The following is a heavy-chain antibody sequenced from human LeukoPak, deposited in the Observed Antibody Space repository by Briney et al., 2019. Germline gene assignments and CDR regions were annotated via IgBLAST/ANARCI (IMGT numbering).Heavy chain of an antibody. J-gene: IGHJ6*03. CDR1: GFTFSSYS. V-gene: IGHV3-48*01. CDR2: ISSSSSTI. D-gene: IGHD1-26*01. CDR3: ARGTAPSGSYYYYYMDV. Sequence: GGSLRLSCAASGFTFSSYSMNWVRQTPGKGLEWVSYISSSSSTIYYADSVKGRFTISRDNAKNSLYLQMNSLRAEDTAVYYCARGTAPSGSYYYYYMDVWGKGTTVTVSS.